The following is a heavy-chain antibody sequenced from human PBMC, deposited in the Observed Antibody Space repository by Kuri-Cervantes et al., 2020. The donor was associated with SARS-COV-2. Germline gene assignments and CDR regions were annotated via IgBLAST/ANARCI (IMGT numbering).Heavy chain of an antibody. J-gene: IGHJ4*02. D-gene: IGHD6-19*01. CDR1: GFTFSSYG. Sequence: GGSLRLSCAASGFTFSSYGMHWVRQAPGKGLEWVAVIWYDGSNKYYADSVKGRFTISRDNSKNTLYLQMNSLRAEDTAVYYCARVSYSSGWSQIDYWGQGTLVTRLL. V-gene: IGHV3-33*01. CDR2: IWYDGSNK. CDR3: ARVSYSSGWSQIDY.